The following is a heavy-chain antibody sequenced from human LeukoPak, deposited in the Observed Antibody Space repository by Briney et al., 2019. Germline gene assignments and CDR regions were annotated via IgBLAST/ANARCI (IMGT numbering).Heavy chain of an antibody. Sequence: SETLSLTCAVSGGSISSSNWWSWVRQPPGKGLEWIGYIYYSGSTNYNPSLKSRVTISVDTSKNQFSLKLSSVTAADTAVYYCARQPHGGYSYGRYFDYWGQGTLVTVSS. CDR2: IYYSGST. V-gene: IGHV4-4*02. J-gene: IGHJ4*02. CDR1: GGSISSSNW. CDR3: ARQPHGGYSYGRYFDY. D-gene: IGHD5-18*01.